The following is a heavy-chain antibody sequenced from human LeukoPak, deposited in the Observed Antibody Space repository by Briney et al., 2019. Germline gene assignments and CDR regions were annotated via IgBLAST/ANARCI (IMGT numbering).Heavy chain of an antibody. CDR3: ARDEKNWFEY. J-gene: IGHJ5*01. Sequence: SETLSLTCTVSGGSISTISYYWSWIRQPPGKGLEWIGYLYNSGNTNYNPSLKSRVTISVDTSKNQFSLSLSSVTAADTAVYYCARDEKNWFEYWGQGTLVTVSS. CDR1: GGSISTISYY. V-gene: IGHV4-61*01. CDR2: LYNSGNT.